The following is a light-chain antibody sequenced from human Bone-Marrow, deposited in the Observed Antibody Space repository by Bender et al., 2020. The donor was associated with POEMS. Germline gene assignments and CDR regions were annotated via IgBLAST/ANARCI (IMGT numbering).Light chain of an antibody. CDR2: EVS. CDR3: CSYTSSSTLV. Sequence: QSALTQPASVSGSPGQSITISCTGTRGDVGRYNLVSWYQQFPGKVPKLILYEVSKIPSGVSGRFSGSKSGTTASLTISGLQSEDEAHYYCCSYTSSSTLVFGGGTKLTVL. V-gene: IGLV2-14*02. CDR1: RGDVGRYNL. J-gene: IGLJ2*01.